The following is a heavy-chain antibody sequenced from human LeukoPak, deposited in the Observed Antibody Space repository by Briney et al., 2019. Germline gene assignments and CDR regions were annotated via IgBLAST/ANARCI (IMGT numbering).Heavy chain of an antibody. V-gene: IGHV3-64D*06. D-gene: IGHD6-6*01. CDR2: VSSHGGST. J-gene: IGHJ4*02. Sequence: GGSLRLSCSASGFTFSTYIMYWVRQAPGKGLEYVSAVSSHGGSTYYADSVKGRFTVSRDNSKNTLHLQMSSLRPEDTAVYYCVESSVSGSSTYYFDYWGLGTLVTVSS. CDR1: GFTFSTYI. CDR3: VESSVSGSSTYYFDY.